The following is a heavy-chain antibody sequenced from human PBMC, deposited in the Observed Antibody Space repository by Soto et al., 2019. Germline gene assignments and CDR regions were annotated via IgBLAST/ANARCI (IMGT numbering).Heavy chain of an antibody. D-gene: IGHD6-13*01. CDR1: GYTFTSYY. CDR3: ARVRGQQLVPSYYYGMDV. V-gene: IGHV1-46*01. CDR2: INPSGGST. Sequence: QVQLVQSGAEVKKPGASVKVSCKASGYTFTSYYMHWVRQAPGQGLEWMGIINPSGGSTSYAQKCQGRVTMTRDTPTSTVYMELSSLRSEDTAVYYCARVRGQQLVPSYYYGMDVWGQGTTGTGSS. J-gene: IGHJ6*02.